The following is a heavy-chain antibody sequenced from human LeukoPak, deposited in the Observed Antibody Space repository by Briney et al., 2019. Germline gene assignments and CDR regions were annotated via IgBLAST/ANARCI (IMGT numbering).Heavy chain of an antibody. CDR3: ARQGAAGKYYYYMDV. CDR1: GYNFPIYW. CDR2: IYPDDSNT. V-gene: IGHV5-51*01. J-gene: IGHJ6*03. Sequence: GESLKISCQGSGYNFPIYWIGWVRQMPGQGLEWMGIIYPDDSNTIYGPSFQGQVAISADKSINTAYLEWSSLKASDTAIYYCARQGAAGKYYYYMDVWGKGTTVTVSS. D-gene: IGHD6-13*01.